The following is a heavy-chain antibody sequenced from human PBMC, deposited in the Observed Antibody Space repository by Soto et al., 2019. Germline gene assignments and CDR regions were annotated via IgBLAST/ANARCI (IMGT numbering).Heavy chain of an antibody. Sequence: SETLSPTCPVSCCSVSRSNYYWGWVRQSPGKGLEWIGSIYYSGSTYYNPSLESRVTISVDKSKNQFSLKVISVTAADTAVYYCARLEGLATISYFFDYWGQGTLVTVSS. V-gene: IGHV4-39*01. CDR2: IYYSGST. D-gene: IGHD3-9*01. J-gene: IGHJ4*02. CDR1: CCSVSRSNYY. CDR3: ARLEGLATISYFFDY.